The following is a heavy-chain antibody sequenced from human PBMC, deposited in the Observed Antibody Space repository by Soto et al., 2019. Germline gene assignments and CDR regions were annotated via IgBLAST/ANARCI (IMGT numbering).Heavy chain of an antibody. CDR1: GGSISTYY. J-gene: IGHJ3*02. D-gene: IGHD4-17*01. V-gene: IGHV4-59*01. CDR3: ARGFGGDFVAFDI. Sequence: PLETLSLTCTVSGGSISTYYWSWIRQPPGKGLEWIGYIYSSGSTKYNPSLKSRVIISVDTSKNQFSLKLSSVTAADTAVYYCARGFGGDFVAFDIWGQGTMVTVS. CDR2: IYSSGST.